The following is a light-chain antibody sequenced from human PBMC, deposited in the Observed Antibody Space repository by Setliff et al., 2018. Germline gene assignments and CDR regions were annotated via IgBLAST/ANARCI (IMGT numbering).Light chain of an antibody. V-gene: IGLV2-8*01. CDR3: SSYAGSLYV. CDR2: EVS. CDR1: SSDVGGYNY. J-gene: IGLJ1*01. Sequence: QSALTQPPSASGSPGQSVTISCTATSSDVGGYNYVSCYQQHSGKAPKLMLYEVSKRPSGVPYRFSGSTSGNTASLTVSGLQAEDEADYYCSSYAGSLYVFGTGTKVTV.